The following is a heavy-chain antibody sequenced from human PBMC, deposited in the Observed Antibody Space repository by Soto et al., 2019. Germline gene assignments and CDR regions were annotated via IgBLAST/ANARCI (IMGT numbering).Heavy chain of an antibody. V-gene: IGHV3-30-3*01. Sequence: QVQLVESGGGVVQPGRSLRLSCAASGFTFSSYAMHWVRQAPGKGLEWVAVISYDGSNRYYADSVKGRFTISRDNSKNTLYLQMNSLRAEDTAVYYCARDPVWGTGMVLWYCDLWGRGTLVTVSS. D-gene: IGHD5-18*01. CDR1: GFTFSSYA. CDR2: ISYDGSNR. J-gene: IGHJ2*01. CDR3: ARDPVWGTGMVLWYCDL.